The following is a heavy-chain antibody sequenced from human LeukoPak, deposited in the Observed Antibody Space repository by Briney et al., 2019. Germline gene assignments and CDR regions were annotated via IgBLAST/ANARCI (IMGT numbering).Heavy chain of an antibody. D-gene: IGHD6-6*01. V-gene: IGHV3-30*18. CDR1: GLSFSNFA. Sequence: GGSLRLSCAASGLSFSNFAMHWVRQASGKGLEWVAVILSDGSNEYYGDSVKGRFIISRDNSKDTLNLQMNSLRGDDTAVYYCAKRGARRSDWYGMDVWGQGTSVTVSS. CDR2: ILSDGSNE. CDR3: AKRGARRSDWYGMDV. J-gene: IGHJ6*02.